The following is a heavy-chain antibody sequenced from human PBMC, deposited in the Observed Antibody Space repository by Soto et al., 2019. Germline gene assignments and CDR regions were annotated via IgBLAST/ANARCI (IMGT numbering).Heavy chain of an antibody. V-gene: IGHV1-18*04. CDR1: GYTFTSYG. CDR2: ISAYNGNT. Sequence: ASVKVSCKASGYTFTSYGISWVRQAPGQGLEWMGWISAYNGNTNYAQKLQGRVTMTTDTSTSTAYMELRSLRSDDTAVYYCARDRGDIVATVTSYWGQGPLVTVSS. CDR3: ARDRGDIVATVTSY. D-gene: IGHD5-12*01. J-gene: IGHJ4*02.